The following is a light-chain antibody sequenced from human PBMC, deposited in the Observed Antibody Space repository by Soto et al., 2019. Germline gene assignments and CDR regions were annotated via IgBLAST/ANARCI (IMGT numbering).Light chain of an antibody. CDR2: GAS. V-gene: IGKV3-20*01. CDR1: QSVSSSY. CDR3: QQYGSSLII. J-gene: IGKJ5*01. Sequence: EIVLTQSPGTLSLSPGERATLSCRASQSVSSSYLAWYQQKPGQAPRLLIYGASSRATGIPDRFSGSGSGTDFTLTISSLEPEDCEGYYCQQYGSSLIILGQGTRREIK.